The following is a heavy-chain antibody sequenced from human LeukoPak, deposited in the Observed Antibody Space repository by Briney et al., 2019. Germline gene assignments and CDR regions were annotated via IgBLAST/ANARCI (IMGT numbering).Heavy chain of an antibody. D-gene: IGHD6-13*01. V-gene: IGHV1-69*06. J-gene: IGHJ6*03. CDR1: GGTFSSYA. Sequence: GSSVKVSCKASGGTFSSYAISWVRQAPGQGLEWMGGIIPVFGTANYAQKFQGRVTITADKSTSTAYMELSSLRSEDTAVYYCARGGRSSWGIGNYYYYYMDVWGKGTTVTVSS. CDR3: ARGGRSSWGIGNYYYYYMDV. CDR2: IIPVFGTA.